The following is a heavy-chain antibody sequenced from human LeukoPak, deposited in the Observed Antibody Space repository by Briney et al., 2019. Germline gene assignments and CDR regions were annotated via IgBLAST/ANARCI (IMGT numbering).Heavy chain of an antibody. CDR2: IRSSGST. CDR1: GYSISSCYY. J-gene: IGHJ6*03. CDR3: ARDGSYRDYYYYYYMDV. V-gene: IGHV4-38-2*02. D-gene: IGHD3-16*02. Sequence: SETLSLTCAVSGYSISSCYYWGWIRQPPGKGLEWIGDIRSSGSTYYNPSLKSRVTTSVDTSKNQFSLKLSSVTAADTAVYYCARDGSYRDYYYYYYMDVWGKGTTVTVSS.